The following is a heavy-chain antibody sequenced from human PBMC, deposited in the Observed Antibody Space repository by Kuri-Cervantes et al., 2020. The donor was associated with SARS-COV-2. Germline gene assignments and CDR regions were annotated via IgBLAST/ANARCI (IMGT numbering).Heavy chain of an antibody. CDR1: GFTFSSYG. J-gene: IGHJ4*02. V-gene: IGHV3-21*04. D-gene: IGHD6-13*01. Sequence: GGSLRLSCAASGFTFSSYGMHWVRQAPGKGLEWVSSISSSSSYIYYADSVKGRFTISRDNSKNTLYLQMNSLRAEDTAVYYCAKREQYSSRWGDVDYWGQGTMVTVSS. CDR2: ISSSSSYI. CDR3: AKREQYSSRWGDVDY.